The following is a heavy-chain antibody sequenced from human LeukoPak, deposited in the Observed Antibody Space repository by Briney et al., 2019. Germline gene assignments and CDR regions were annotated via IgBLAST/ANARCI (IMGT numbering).Heavy chain of an antibody. CDR3: ARSGSKNSSSWHDAFDI. D-gene: IGHD6-13*01. CDR2: ISYDGSNK. J-gene: IGHJ3*02. Sequence: GGSLRLSCAASGFTFSSYAMHWVRQAPGKGLEWVAVISYDGSNKYYADSVKGRFTISRDNSKNTLYLQMNSLRAEDTAVYYCARSGSKNSSSWHDAFDIWGQGTMVTVSS. V-gene: IGHV3-30-3*01. CDR1: GFTFSSYA.